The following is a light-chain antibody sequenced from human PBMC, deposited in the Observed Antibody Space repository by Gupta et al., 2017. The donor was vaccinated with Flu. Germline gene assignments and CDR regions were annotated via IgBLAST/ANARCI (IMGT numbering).Light chain of an antibody. CDR3: MQGSRWPWA. V-gene: IGKV2-30*01. CDR1: QSLLYSDGNTY. CDR2: QVS. J-gene: IGKJ1*01. Sequence: DVVMTQSPLSLPVTLGQPASISCRSSQSLLYSDGNTYLHWFQQGPGQSPRRLIYQVSHRESGVPDRFSGSGSGTEFTLKISRVEAEDVGVYYCMQGSRWPWAFGQGTKVEIK.